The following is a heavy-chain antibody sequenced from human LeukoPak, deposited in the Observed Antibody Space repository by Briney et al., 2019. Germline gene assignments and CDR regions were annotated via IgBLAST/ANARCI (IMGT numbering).Heavy chain of an antibody. D-gene: IGHD6-13*01. CDR2: ISYDGSSK. Sequence: GGSLRLSCAASGFNFSNYGMHWVRQAPGKGLEWVAIISYDGSSKYYGDSVKGRFTISRDNAKNSLYLQMNSLRDEDTAVYYCARGRIAAAEYYFDYWGQGTLVTVSS. V-gene: IGHV3-30*03. J-gene: IGHJ4*02. CDR3: ARGRIAAAEYYFDY. CDR1: GFNFSNYG.